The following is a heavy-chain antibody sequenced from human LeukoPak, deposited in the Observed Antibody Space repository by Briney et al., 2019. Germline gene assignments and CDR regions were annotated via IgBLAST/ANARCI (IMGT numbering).Heavy chain of an antibody. V-gene: IGHV4-39*01. Sequence: SETLSLTCTVSGGSISSSSYYWGWIRQPPGKGLEWIGSIYYSGSTYYNPSLKSRVTISVDTSKNQFSLKLSSVTAADTAVYYCVHEAVAGTNYWGQGTLVAVSS. CDR3: VHEAVAGTNY. J-gene: IGHJ4*02. CDR1: GGSISSSSYY. CDR2: IYYSGST. D-gene: IGHD6-19*01.